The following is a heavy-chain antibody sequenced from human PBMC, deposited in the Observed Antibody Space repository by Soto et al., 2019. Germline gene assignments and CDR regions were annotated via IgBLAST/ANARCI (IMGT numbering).Heavy chain of an antibody. CDR3: AQGHVEIARISGVMGAGGGIKGPT. J-gene: IGHJ5*02. Sequence: QVQLVESGGGVVQPGRSLRLSCAASGFTFSSYGMHWVRQAPGKGLEWVAVISYDGSNKYYADSVKGRFTISRDNSKNKLNLQMNNLRPGARAGYYVAQGHVEIARISGVMGAGGGIKGPTWGQGPLVTVSS. CDR1: GFTFSSYG. CDR2: ISYDGSNK. D-gene: IGHD2-15*01. V-gene: IGHV3-30*18.